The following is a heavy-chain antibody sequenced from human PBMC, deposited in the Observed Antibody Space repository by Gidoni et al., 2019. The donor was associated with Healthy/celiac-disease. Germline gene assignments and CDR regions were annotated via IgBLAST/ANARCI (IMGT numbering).Heavy chain of an antibody. CDR1: GFTFISYS. CDR2: ISSSSSYI. J-gene: IGHJ3*02. V-gene: IGHV3-21*01. CDR3: ARIRDGAFDI. D-gene: IGHD4-17*01. Sequence: EVQLVESGGGLVKPGGSLRLSCPASGFTFISYSMNWVRQAPGKGLEGVSSISSSSSYIYYADSVKGRFTISRDNAKNSLYLQMNSLRAEDTAVYYCARIRDGAFDIWGQGTMVTVSS.